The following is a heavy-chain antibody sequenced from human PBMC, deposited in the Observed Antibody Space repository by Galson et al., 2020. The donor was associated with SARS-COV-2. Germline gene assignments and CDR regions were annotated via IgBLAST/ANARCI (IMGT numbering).Heavy chain of an antibody. V-gene: IGHV4-31*03. J-gene: IGHJ4*02. CDR3: ARGRDWGFRYFDY. CDR1: GGSISSGGYY. D-gene: IGHD7-27*01. Sequence: SETLSLTCTVSGGSISSGGYYWSWIRQHPGKGLEWIGYIYYSGSTYYNPSLKSRVTISVDTSKNQFSLKLSSVTAADTAVYYCARGRDWGFRYFDYWGQGTLVTVSS. CDR2: IYYSGST.